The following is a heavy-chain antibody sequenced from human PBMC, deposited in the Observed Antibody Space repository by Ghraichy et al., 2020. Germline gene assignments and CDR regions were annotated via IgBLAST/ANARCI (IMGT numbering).Heavy chain of an antibody. CDR2: ISGSGGST. CDR3: AKDLHSYGFFYSGY. CDR1: GFTFSSYA. Sequence: GGSLRLSCAASGFTFSSYAMSWVRQAPGKGLEWVSAISGSGGSTYYADSVKGRFTISRDNSKNTLYLQMNSLRAEDTAVYYCAKDLHSYGFFYSGYWGQGTLVTVSS. J-gene: IGHJ4*02. V-gene: IGHV3-23*01. D-gene: IGHD5-18*01.